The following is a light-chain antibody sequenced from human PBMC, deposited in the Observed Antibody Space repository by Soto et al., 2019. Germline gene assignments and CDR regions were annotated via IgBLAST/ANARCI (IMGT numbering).Light chain of an antibody. V-gene: IGLV2-8*01. CDR3: SSHAGSINVA. J-gene: IGLJ2*01. Sequence: QSALTQPPSASGSPGQSVTISCTGTSSDVGGYNYVSWYQQHPGKAPKLIIYEVSKWPSGVPDRFSGSKSGNTASLTVSGLQADDEADYYCSSHAGSINVAFGGGTKLTVL. CDR1: SSDVGGYNY. CDR2: EVS.